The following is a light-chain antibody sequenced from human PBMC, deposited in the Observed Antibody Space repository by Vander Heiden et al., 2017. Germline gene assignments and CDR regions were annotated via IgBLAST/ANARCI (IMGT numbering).Light chain of an antibody. Sequence: DIQMTQSPSSLSASVGGRVTITCRASQSISVYVNWYQQKPGKAPKLLIDTASRLQSGVPSRFSGSGSGTDFTLTIRRLQPEDFATYYCQQRDSNPRTFSQGTKVEIK. CDR1: QSISVY. V-gene: IGKV1-39*01. CDR3: QQRDSNPRT. CDR2: TAS. J-gene: IGKJ1*01.